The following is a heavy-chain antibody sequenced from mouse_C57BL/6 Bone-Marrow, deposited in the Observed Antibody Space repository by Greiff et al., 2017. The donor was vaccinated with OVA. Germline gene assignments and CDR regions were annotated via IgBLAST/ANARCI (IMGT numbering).Heavy chain of an antibody. CDR3: AKTRFITTVGGYAMDY. V-gene: IGHV1-80*01. D-gene: IGHD1-1*01. Sequence: LVESGAELVKPGASVKISCKASGYAFSSYWMNWVKQRPGKGLEWIGQIYPGDGDTNYNGKFKGKATLTADKSSSTAYMQLSSLTSEDSAVYFCAKTRFITTVGGYAMDYWGQGTSVTVSS. J-gene: IGHJ4*01. CDR2: IYPGDGDT. CDR1: GYAFSSYW.